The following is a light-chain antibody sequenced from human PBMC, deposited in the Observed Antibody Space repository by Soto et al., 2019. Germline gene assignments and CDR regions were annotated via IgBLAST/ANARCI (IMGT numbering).Light chain of an antibody. CDR2: GAS. Sequence: IVLTQSPGTLSLSPGERATLSCRASQTVSISYLAWYQQTPGQAPRLLIFGASSRATGIPDRFSGSGSGTDFTLTISRLEPEDFAVYYCQQYGTSLPVTFGQGTRLEIK. CDR3: QQYGTSLPVT. CDR1: QTVSISY. V-gene: IGKV3-20*01. J-gene: IGKJ5*01.